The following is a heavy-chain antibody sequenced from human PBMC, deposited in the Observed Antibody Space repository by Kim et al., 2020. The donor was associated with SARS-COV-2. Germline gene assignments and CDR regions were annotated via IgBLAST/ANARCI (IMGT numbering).Heavy chain of an antibody. Sequence: SETLSLTCTVSGGSISTYYWSWIRQPPGKGLDWIGNIYYSGSTNYNPSLKSRGTISVDTSKNQFSLKLTSVTAADTAVYYCARHELGTLSSVYWGQGTLVIVSS. CDR1: GGSISTYY. J-gene: IGHJ4*02. CDR3: ARHELGTLSSVY. V-gene: IGHV4-59*08. CDR2: IYYSGST. D-gene: IGHD3-10*02.